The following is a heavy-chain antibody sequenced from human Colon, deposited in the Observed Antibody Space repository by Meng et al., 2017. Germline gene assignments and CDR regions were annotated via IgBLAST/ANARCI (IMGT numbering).Heavy chain of an antibody. CDR1: GDSVSSNRAL. CDR2: TYYRSEWQN. Sequence: QVQLQQSGPGLVKPSQTLSLTCAISGDSVSSNRALWHWVRQSPSRGLEWLGQTYYRSEWQNHYGASVKSRITINADTSRNHFSLHLNSVTPEDTAVYYCTTWYGEYWGQGTLVTVSS. V-gene: IGHV6-1*01. CDR3: TTWYGEY. D-gene: IGHD3-10*01. J-gene: IGHJ4*02.